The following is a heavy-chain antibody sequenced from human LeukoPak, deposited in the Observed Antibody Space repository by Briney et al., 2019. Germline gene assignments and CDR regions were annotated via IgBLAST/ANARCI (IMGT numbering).Heavy chain of an antibody. J-gene: IGHJ2*01. CDR1: GGSISSGGYY. CDR3: ARELTGDSVGYWYFDL. CDR2: IYYSGST. V-gene: IGHV4-31*03. D-gene: IGHD7-27*01. Sequence: SETLSLTCTVSGGSISSGGYYWSWIRQHPGKGLEWFGYIYYSGSTYYNPSLKSRVTISVDTSKNQFSLKLSSVTAADTAVYYCARELTGDSVGYWYFDLWGRGTLVTVSS.